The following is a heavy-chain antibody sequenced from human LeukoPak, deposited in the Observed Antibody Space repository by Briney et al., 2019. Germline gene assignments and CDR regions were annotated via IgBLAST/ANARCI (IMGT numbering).Heavy chain of an antibody. CDR1: GDTFIRYG. CDR2: INTGNSNT. Sequence: ASVKVSCKASGDTFIRYGITWVRQAPGQGLEWMGWINTGNSNTNYGQKFQGRVTMTTDTSTGTAYMELRSLRSDDTAVYYCARDEGPNDYWGQGTLVTVSS. V-gene: IGHV1-18*01. CDR3: ARDEGPNDY. J-gene: IGHJ4*02.